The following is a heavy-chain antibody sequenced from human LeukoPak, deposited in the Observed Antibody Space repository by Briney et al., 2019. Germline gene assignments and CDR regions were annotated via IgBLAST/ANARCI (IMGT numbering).Heavy chain of an antibody. V-gene: IGHV3-48*04. D-gene: IGHD1-26*01. CDR2: ISSSSSTI. Sequence: GGSLRLSCAASGFTFSSYSMKWVRQAPGKGLEWVSYISSSSSTIYYADSVKGRFTISRDNAKNSLYLQMNSLRAEDTAVYYCAGLKKSGSLPGDDYWGQGTLVTVSS. CDR3: AGLKKSGSLPGDDY. J-gene: IGHJ4*02. CDR1: GFTFSSYS.